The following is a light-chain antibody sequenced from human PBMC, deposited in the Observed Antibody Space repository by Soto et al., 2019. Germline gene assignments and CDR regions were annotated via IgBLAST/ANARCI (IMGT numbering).Light chain of an antibody. CDR1: QDISNY. CDR2: AAS. Sequence: DIQMTQSPSSLSAFVGDSVTITCRASQDISNYLAWYQQRPGKVPQLLIYAASTLQSGVPSRFSGSGSGTDFTLTISSLQLEDAAIYYCQRYKSASTFGQGTRLEIK. CDR3: QRYKSAST. J-gene: IGKJ5*01. V-gene: IGKV1-27*01.